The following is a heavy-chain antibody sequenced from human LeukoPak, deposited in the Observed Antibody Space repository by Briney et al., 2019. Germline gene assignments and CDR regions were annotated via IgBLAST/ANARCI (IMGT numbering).Heavy chain of an antibody. CDR2: INHSGNT. CDR1: GESFSSYY. J-gene: IGHJ4*02. V-gene: IGHV4-34*01. Sequence: SESLSLTCAVYGESFSSYYWSWIRQPPGKGLEWIGEINHSGNTNYNPSLKSRVTISVDTSKNQFSLRLSSVTAADTAVYYCARVDGDGYNIPDYWGQGTLITVSS. CDR3: ARVDGDGYNIPDY. D-gene: IGHD5-24*01.